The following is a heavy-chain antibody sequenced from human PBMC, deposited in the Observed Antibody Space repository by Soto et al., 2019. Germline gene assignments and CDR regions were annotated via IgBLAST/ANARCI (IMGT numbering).Heavy chain of an antibody. D-gene: IGHD6-6*01. J-gene: IGHJ6*02. CDR3: ARGLGSSSSPSFYGMDV. Sequence: SETLSLTCAVYGGSFSCYYWSWIRQPPGKGLEWIGEINHSGSTNYNPSLKSRVTISVDTSKNQFSLKLSSVTAADTAVYYCARGLGSSSSPSFYGMDVWGQGTTVTVSS. V-gene: IGHV4-34*01. CDR1: GGSFSCYY. CDR2: INHSGST.